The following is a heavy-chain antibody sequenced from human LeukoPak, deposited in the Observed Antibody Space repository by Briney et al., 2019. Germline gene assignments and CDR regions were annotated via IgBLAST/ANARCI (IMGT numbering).Heavy chain of an antibody. Sequence: ASVKVSCKASGYTFTSYDINWVRQATGQGLEWIGWMNPNSGNTGYAQKFQGRVTMTRNTSISTAYMELSSLRSEDTAVYYCARVQLYCSSTSCRIDYWGQGTLVTVSS. CDR2: MNPNSGNT. J-gene: IGHJ4*02. V-gene: IGHV1-8*01. CDR1: GYTFTSYD. CDR3: ARVQLYCSSTSCRIDY. D-gene: IGHD2-2*01.